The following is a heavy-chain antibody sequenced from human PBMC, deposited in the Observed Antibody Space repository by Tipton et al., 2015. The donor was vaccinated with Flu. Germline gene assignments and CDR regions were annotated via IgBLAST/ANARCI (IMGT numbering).Heavy chain of an antibody. CDR3: ARDGFITMIVVVTPGAFDI. Sequence: TLSLTCTVSGASISSSYWSWVRQPPGKGLECIGYIYHSGDINYNPSLKSRVTISMDTSKNQFSLKLTSVTATDTAVYYCARDGFITMIVVVTPGAFDIWGQGTMVTVSS. CDR2: IYHSGDI. CDR1: GASISSSY. V-gene: IGHV4-59*12. J-gene: IGHJ3*02. D-gene: IGHD3-22*01.